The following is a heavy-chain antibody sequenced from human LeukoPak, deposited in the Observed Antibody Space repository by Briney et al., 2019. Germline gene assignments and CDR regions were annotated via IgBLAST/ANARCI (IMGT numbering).Heavy chain of an antibody. V-gene: IGHV1-24*01. CDR3: ASGGMVRGVIPPFDY. CDR2: FDPEDGET. Sequence: GASVKVSCKVSGYTLTELSMHWVRQAPGKGLEWMGGFDPEDGETIYAQKFQGRVTMTTDTSTSTAYMELRSLRSDDTAVYYCASGGMVRGVIPPFDYWGQGTLVTVSS. D-gene: IGHD3-10*01. J-gene: IGHJ4*02. CDR1: GYTLTELS.